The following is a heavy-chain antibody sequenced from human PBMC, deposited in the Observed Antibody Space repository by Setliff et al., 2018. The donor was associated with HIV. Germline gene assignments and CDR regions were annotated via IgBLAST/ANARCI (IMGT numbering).Heavy chain of an antibody. D-gene: IGHD2-15*01. J-gene: IGHJ3*02. CDR1: GFTFSSYS. CDR3: ARGVAAAGGEYDAFDI. Sequence: LRLSCAASGFTFSSYSMNWVRQAPGKGLECVSSISSSSSYIYYADSVKGRFTISRDNAKNSLYLQMNSLRAEDTAVYYCARGVAAAGGEYDAFDIWGQGTMVTVSS. CDR2: ISSSSSYI. V-gene: IGHV3-21*01.